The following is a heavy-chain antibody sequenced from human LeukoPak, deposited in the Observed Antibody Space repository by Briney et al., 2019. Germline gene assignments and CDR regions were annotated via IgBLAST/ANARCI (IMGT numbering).Heavy chain of an antibody. CDR1: GYTFTGYY. CDR2: INAGNGNT. V-gene: IGHV1-3*01. CDR3: ARGKYSGSSWNYYYGMDV. J-gene: IGHJ6*02. D-gene: IGHD1-26*01. Sequence: ASVKVSCKASGYTFTGYYMHWVRQAPGQRLEWMGWINAGNGNTKYSQKFQGRVTITRDTSASTAYMELSSLRSEDTAVYYCARGKYSGSSWNYYYGMDVWGQGTTVTVSS.